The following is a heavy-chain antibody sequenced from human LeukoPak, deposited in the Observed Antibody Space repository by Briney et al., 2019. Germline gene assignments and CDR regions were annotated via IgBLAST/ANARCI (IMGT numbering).Heavy chain of an antibody. CDR2: ISSSGSTI. V-gene: IGHV3-11*01. CDR1: GFTFSDYY. J-gene: IGHJ6*03. D-gene: IGHD3-16*02. Sequence: GGSLRLSCAASGFTFSDYYMSWIRQAPGKGLECVSYISSSGSTIYYADSVKGRFTISRDNAKNSLYLQMNSLRAEDTAVYYCARVSRLRLGELSPHYYYYYMDVWGKGTTVTISS. CDR3: ARVSRLRLGELSPHYYYYYMDV.